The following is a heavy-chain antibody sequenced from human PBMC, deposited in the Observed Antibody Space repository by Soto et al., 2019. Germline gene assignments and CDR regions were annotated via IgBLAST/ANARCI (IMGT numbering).Heavy chain of an antibody. CDR2: INSDGSTT. J-gene: IGHJ4*02. D-gene: IGHD2-15*01. Sequence: GGSLRLSCAASGFTFSNYWMHWVRQAPGKGLVWVSRINSDGSTTSHADSVKGRFTISRDNSKNTLYLQMNSLRAEDTAVYYCAKDLVVESSRCYYDYWGQGTLVTVSS. CDR1: GFTFSNYW. V-gene: IGHV3-74*01. CDR3: AKDLVVESSRCYYDY.